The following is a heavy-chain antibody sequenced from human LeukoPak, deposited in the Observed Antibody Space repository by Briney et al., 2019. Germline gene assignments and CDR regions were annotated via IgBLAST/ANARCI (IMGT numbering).Heavy chain of an antibody. CDR1: GGSISGYY. Sequence: PSETLSLTCTVSGGSISGYYWSWIWQPPGKGLEWIGYISYSGSTNHSPSLKSRVSISVDTSKNQFPLNLNSVTAADTAVFYCARHGSGWSFDYWGQGTLVTVSS. J-gene: IGHJ4*02. D-gene: IGHD6-19*01. CDR3: ARHGSGWSFDY. CDR2: ISYSGST. V-gene: IGHV4-59*08.